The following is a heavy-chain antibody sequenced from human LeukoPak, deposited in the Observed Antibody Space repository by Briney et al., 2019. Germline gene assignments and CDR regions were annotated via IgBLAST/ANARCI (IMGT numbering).Heavy chain of an antibody. D-gene: IGHD3-22*01. CDR1: GFNFNIYS. CDR3: TTLGYHLDS. CDR2: IRAEGDPT. J-gene: IGHJ4*02. V-gene: IGHV3-23*01. Sequence: GGSLRLSCRASGFNFNIYSMNWVRQAPGKGLEWVSVIRAEGDPTHYADSVKGRFTISRDNSKNSLYLQMNSLRAEDTALYYCTTLGYHLDSWGQGTLVTVSS.